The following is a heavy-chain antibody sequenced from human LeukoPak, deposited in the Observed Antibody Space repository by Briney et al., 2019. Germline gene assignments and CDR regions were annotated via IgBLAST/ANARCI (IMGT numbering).Heavy chain of an antibody. CDR1: GFTFSRHG. Sequence: PGGSLRLSCAASGFTFSRHGMSWVRQAPGKGLEWVSAISGSGVSTYYADSVKGRFTISRDNSKNTLYLQMNSLRAEDTAVYYCAKDRYSYNSFDYWGQGTLVTVSS. V-gene: IGHV3-23*01. J-gene: IGHJ4*02. D-gene: IGHD5-18*01. CDR2: ISGSGVST. CDR3: AKDRYSYNSFDY.